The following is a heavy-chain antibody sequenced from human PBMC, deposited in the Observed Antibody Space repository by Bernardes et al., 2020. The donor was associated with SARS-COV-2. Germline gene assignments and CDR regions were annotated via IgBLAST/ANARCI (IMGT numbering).Heavy chain of an antibody. CDR3: VAYYYDNRGYYDY. Sequence: SETLSLTCAVQGESLSGYFWSWTRQPPGKGLEWVGEINHSGATNYNPSLKSRLTVSADISKKEISLKLTSLTPADTAVYCCVAYYYDNRGYYDYWGQGTLVSVSS. CDR1: GESLSGYF. J-gene: IGHJ4*02. CDR2: INHSGAT. D-gene: IGHD2-15*01. V-gene: IGHV4-34*01.